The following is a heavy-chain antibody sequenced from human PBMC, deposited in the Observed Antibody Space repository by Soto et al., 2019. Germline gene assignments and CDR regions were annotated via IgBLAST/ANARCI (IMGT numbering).Heavy chain of an antibody. CDR3: ARRYGGNVDY. Sequence: QVQLQESGPGLVKPSETLSLTCTVSGGSISSYYWSWIRQPPGKGLEWIGYIYYSGSTNYNPSLKSRVTISVDTSKNQFSLKLSSVTAADTAVYYCARRYGGNVDYWGQETLVTVSS. V-gene: IGHV4-59*01. J-gene: IGHJ4*02. CDR2: IYYSGST. D-gene: IGHD3-16*01. CDR1: GGSISSYY.